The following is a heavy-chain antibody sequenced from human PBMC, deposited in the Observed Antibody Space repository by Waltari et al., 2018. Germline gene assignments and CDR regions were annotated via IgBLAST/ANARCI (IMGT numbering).Heavy chain of an antibody. CDR1: GFEFGAIY. J-gene: IGHJ4*02. V-gene: IGHV1-69-2*01. Sequence: VRLVQSGAEMRKPGTTLKISCQVSGFEFGAIYVPWVRQAAEKGLEWEGLLYPGEGRTLYAEPFHGRVTIAADTSTNIVHMEVRGLRLEDAAVYYCTVSEVGKYFDKWGQGTLVTVSS. D-gene: IGHD3-10*01. CDR2: LYPGEGRT. CDR3: TVSEVGKYFDK.